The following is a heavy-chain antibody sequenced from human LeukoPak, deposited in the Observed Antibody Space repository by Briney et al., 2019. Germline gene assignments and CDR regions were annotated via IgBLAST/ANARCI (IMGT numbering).Heavy chain of an antibody. CDR3: ATDRGWRTSGYYLYYFEY. CDR1: GFTFSSYW. D-gene: IGHD3-3*01. J-gene: IGHJ4*02. Sequence: GGSLRLSCAASGFTFSSYWMNWARQAPGKGLEWVASIKNDGSERYYVDSVRGRYTISRDNTKNSLFLQMSSLRAEDTAVYYCATDRGWRTSGYYLYYFEYWGQGTLVTFSS. CDR2: IKNDGSER. V-gene: IGHV3-7*01.